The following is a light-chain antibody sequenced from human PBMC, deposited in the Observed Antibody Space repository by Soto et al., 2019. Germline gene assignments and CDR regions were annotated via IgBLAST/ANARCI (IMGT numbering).Light chain of an antibody. Sequence: EIVMTQSPATVSVSPGERATLSCRASQSVSSTLAWYQQKPGQAPRLLIYGASTRATGIPVRFSGSGSGTEFTLTISSLQSEDFAVYYCQQYNDWPRTFGQGTK. J-gene: IGKJ1*01. CDR1: QSVSST. V-gene: IGKV3-15*01. CDR2: GAS. CDR3: QQYNDWPRT.